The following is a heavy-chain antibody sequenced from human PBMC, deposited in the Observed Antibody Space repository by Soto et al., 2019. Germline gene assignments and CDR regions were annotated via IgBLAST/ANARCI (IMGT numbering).Heavy chain of an antibody. Sequence: GGSLRLSCAASGFTFSSYSMNWVRQAPGKGLEWVSSISSSSSYIYYADSVKGRFTISRDNAKNSLYPQMNNLRAEDTAVYYCAREVRVYCSSASCYPGEGMDVWGQGTTVTVSS. CDR3: AREVRVYCSSASCYPGEGMDV. V-gene: IGHV3-21*01. J-gene: IGHJ6*02. D-gene: IGHD2-2*01. CDR2: ISSSSSYI. CDR1: GFTFSSYS.